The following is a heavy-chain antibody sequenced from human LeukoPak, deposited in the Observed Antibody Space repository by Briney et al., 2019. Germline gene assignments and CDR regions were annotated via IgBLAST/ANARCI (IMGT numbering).Heavy chain of an antibody. CDR2: ISAYNGNA. D-gene: IGHD1-26*01. CDR3: ARVREIAGATTWFDP. CDR1: GYTFTSYG. J-gene: IGHJ5*02. V-gene: IGHV1-18*01. Sequence: ASVKVSCKASGYTFTSYGISWVRQAPGQGLEWMGWISAYNGNANYAQKLQGRVTMTTDTSTSTAYMELRSLRSDDTAVYYCARVREIAGATTWFDPWGQGTLVTVSS.